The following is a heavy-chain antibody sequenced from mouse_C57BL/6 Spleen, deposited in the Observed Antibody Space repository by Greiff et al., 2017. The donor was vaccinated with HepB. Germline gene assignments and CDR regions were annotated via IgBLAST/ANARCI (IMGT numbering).Heavy chain of an antibody. CDR2: INPSTGGT. CDR1: GYSFTGYY. CDR3: ARGYYGSGFDY. Sequence: EVQLQQSGPELVKPGASVKISCKASGYSFTGYYMNWVKQSPEKSLEWIGEINPSTGGTTYNQKFKAKATLTVDKSSSTAYMQLKSLTSEDSAVYYCARGYYGSGFDYWGQGTTLTVSS. V-gene: IGHV1-42*01. D-gene: IGHD1-1*01. J-gene: IGHJ2*01.